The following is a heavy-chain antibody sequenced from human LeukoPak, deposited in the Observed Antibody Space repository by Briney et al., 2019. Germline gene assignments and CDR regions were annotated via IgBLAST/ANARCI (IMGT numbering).Heavy chain of an antibody. D-gene: IGHD3-22*01. V-gene: IGHV1-2*02. CDR1: GYTFTGYY. CDR2: INPNSGGT. Sequence: ASVKVSCKASGYTFTGYYMHWVRQAPGQGLEWMGWINPNSGGTNYAQKFQGRVTMTRDTSISTAYMELSRLRSDDTAVYYCARVAPHYDSSGLYYYYGMDVWGQGTTVTVSS. J-gene: IGHJ6*02. CDR3: ARVAPHYDSSGLYYYYGMDV.